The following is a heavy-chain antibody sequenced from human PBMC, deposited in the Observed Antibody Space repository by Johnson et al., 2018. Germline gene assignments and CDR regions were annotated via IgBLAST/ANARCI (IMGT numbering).Heavy chain of an antibody. CDR3: VRGLGTASDY. D-gene: IGHD2-21*02. V-gene: IGHV3-21*01. CDR2: ITSNSNYI. Sequence: EVQLVESGGGLVKPGGSLRLSCAASAFSFSIHTMSCVRQAPGKGLEWVSSITSNSNYIYYADSVKGRFTVSRDAAKGSLFLQMNSLRVEDTAVFSCVRGLGTASDYWGRGTLVTVSS. CDR1: AFSFSIHT. J-gene: IGHJ4*02.